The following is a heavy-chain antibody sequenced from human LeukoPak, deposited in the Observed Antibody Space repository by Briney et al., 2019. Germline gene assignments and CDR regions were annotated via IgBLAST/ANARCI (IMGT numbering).Heavy chain of an antibody. J-gene: IGHJ3*02. V-gene: IGHV3-7*01. CDR1: GFTFSRYW. CDR3: AKPITVSRATDGFDI. CDR2: IKQDGNEK. Sequence: GGSLRLSCAASGFTFSRYWMNWVRQAPGKGLEWVANIKQDGNEKYYVDSVKGRFTISRDNGKTSLYLQMNSLRVEDTAASYCAKPITVSRATDGFDIWGQGTMVTVSS. D-gene: IGHD3-3*01.